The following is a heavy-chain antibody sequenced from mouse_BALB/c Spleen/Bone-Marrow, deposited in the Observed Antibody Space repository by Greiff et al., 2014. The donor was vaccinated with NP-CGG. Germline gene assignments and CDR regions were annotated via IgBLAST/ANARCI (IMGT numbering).Heavy chain of an antibody. CDR3: SREGGY. Sequence: SGAELARPGASVKLSCKASGYTFTSYWMQWVKQRPGQGLEWIGAIYPGDGDTRYTQKFKGKATLTADTSSSTAYMQLSSLASEDSAVYYCSREGGYWGQGTTLTVSS. CDR1: GYTFTSYW. V-gene: IGHV1-87*01. CDR2: IYPGDGDT. J-gene: IGHJ2*01.